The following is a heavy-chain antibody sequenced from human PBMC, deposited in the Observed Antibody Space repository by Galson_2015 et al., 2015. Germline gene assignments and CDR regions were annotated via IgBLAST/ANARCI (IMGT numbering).Heavy chain of an antibody. D-gene: IGHD2-15*01. Sequence: SLRLSCAASGFTFSSYWMSWVRQAPGKGLEWVANIKQDGSEKYYVDSVKGRFTISRDNAKNSLYLQMNSLRAEDTAVYYCARDLIGSPRRVAAVFDYWGQGTLVTVSS. CDR3: ARDLIGSPRRVAAVFDY. CDR2: IKQDGSEK. J-gene: IGHJ4*02. CDR1: GFTFSSYW. V-gene: IGHV3-7*03.